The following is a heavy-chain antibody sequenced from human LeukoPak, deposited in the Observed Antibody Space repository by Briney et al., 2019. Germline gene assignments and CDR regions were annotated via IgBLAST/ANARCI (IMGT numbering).Heavy chain of an antibody. CDR3: ASIAAAGFYDAFDI. V-gene: IGHV4-4*07. Sequence: SETLSLTCTVSGGSISSYYWSWIRQPAGKGLEWIGRIYTSGSTNYNPSLKSRVTMSVDTSKNQFSLKLSSVTAADTAVYYCASIAAAGFYDAFDIWGQGTMVTVSS. CDR2: IYTSGST. J-gene: IGHJ3*02. CDR1: GGSISSYY. D-gene: IGHD6-13*01.